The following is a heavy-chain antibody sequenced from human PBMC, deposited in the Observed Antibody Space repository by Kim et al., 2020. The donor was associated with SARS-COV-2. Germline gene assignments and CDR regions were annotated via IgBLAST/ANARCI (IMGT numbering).Heavy chain of an antibody. CDR1: GGSVSSGSYY. V-gene: IGHV4-61*01. Sequence: SETLSLTCTVSGGSVSSGSYYWSWIRQPPGKGLEWIGYIYYSGSTNYNPSLKRRVTISVDTSKNQFSLKLSPVTAAVTAVYYCARVLPSFRKWGLLGDVPCYYRDSRGKGTTVTVSS. CDR2: IYYSGST. D-gene: IGHD1-26*01. CDR3: ARVLPSFRKWGLLGDVPCYYRDS. J-gene: IGHJ6*03.